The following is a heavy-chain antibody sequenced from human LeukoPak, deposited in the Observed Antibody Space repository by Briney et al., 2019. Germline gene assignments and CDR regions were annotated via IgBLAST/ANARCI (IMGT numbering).Heavy chain of an antibody. J-gene: IGHJ2*01. Sequence: SETLSLTCAVYVGSFSGYYWTWIRQPPGKGLEWIGEINHSGSTNYNPSLKSRVTISVDTSKNQFSLKVRSVTAADTAVYYCAREREGYFDLWGRGTLVTVSS. V-gene: IGHV4-34*01. CDR1: VGSFSGYY. CDR3: AREREGYFDL. CDR2: INHSGST.